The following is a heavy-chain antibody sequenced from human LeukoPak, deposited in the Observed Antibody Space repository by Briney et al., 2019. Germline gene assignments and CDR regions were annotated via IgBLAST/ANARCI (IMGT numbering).Heavy chain of an antibody. CDR1: GFTFSSYA. Sequence: GGSLRLSCAASGFTFSSYAMSWVRQAPGKGLEWVSGTSGSGDNTYYADSVKGRLTISRDNSKNTLYVQVNSLGTEDTAVYYCAKGSYYDSSGSFYFDYWGQGTLVTVSS. D-gene: IGHD3-22*01. CDR3: AKGSYYDSSGSFYFDY. V-gene: IGHV3-23*01. J-gene: IGHJ4*02. CDR2: TSGSGDNT.